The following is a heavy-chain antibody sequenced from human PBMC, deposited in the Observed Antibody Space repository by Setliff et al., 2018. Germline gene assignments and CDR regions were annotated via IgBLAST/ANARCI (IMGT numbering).Heavy chain of an antibody. V-gene: IGHV1-8*02. CDR3: ATRATRSGSYPTQLNNWFDP. CDR1: GYTFTSYY. J-gene: IGHJ5*02. CDR2: MNPNSGNT. D-gene: IGHD3-10*01. Sequence: ASVKVSCKASGYTFTSYYMHWVRQATGQGLEWMGWMNPNSGNTGYAQKFQGRVTMTRNTSISTAYMELSSLRSEDTAVYYCATRATRSGSYPTQLNNWFDPWGQGTLVTVSS.